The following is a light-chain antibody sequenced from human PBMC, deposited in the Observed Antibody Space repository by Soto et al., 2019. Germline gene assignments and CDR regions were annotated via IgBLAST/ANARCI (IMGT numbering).Light chain of an antibody. V-gene: IGKV1-39*01. J-gene: IGKJ1*01. CDR2: AAS. CDR1: QSVNTY. Sequence: DIQMTHSPSSLSASVGDRVTITCXASQSVNTYLHWYQQKAGQAPKLLIYAASNLQSGVPSRFSGRGSGTDFTLTVESLQPEDFATYYCQQGYSNPWTFGQGTKVDIK. CDR3: QQGYSNPWT.